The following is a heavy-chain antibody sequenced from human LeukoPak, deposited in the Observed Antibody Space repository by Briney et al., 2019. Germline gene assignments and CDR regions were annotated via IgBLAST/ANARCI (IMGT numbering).Heavy chain of an antibody. Sequence: PGGSLRLSYAPSGFTFSSYAMSWVRQAPGKGLEWVAVISGGGSGTYYADSVRGRFTISRDNSKNTVYLQMNSLRAEDTAIHYCAKAVGSSGYFSRDAFDIWGQGTMVTVSS. CDR3: AKAVGSSGYFSRDAFDI. V-gene: IGHV3-23*01. CDR2: ISGGGSGT. CDR1: GFTFSSYA. D-gene: IGHD3-22*01. J-gene: IGHJ3*02.